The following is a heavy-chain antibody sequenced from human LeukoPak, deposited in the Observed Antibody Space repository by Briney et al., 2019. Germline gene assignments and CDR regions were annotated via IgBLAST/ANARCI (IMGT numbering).Heavy chain of an antibody. Sequence: GGSLRLSCAASGFTFSSSAMSWVRQAPGKGLEWVSAISNNGGYTYYADSVQGRFTISGDNSKSTLCLQMNSLRAEDTAVYYCAKQLGYCSDGSCYFSYWGQGTLVTVSS. CDR1: GFTFSSSA. CDR3: AKQLGYCSDGSCYFSY. D-gene: IGHD2-15*01. CDR2: ISNNGGYT. V-gene: IGHV3-23*01. J-gene: IGHJ4*02.